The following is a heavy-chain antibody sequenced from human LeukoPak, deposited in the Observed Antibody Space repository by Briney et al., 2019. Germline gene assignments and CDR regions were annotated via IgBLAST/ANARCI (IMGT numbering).Heavy chain of an antibody. CDR2: IYYSGST. CDR1: GGSISSSSYY. J-gene: IGHJ3*02. V-gene: IGHV4-39*01. D-gene: IGHD5-12*01. Sequence: SETLSLTCTVSGGSISSSSYYWGWIRQPPGKGLEWIGSIYYSGSTYYNPSLKSRVTISVDTSKNQFSLKLSSVTAADTAVYYCARIRARTWIYYTPDAFDIWGQGTMVTVSS. CDR3: ARIRARTWIYYTPDAFDI.